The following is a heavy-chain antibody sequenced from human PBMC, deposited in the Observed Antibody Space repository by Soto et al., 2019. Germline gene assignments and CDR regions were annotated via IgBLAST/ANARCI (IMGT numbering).Heavy chain of an antibody. J-gene: IGHJ4*02. CDR2: MFGGGGDT. CDR1: GFTLGSYA. CDR3: AKGVAHSCGGGTCYSRVFDY. D-gene: IGHD2-15*01. V-gene: IGHV3-23*01. Sequence: GGSLRLSCAASGFTLGSYAMSWVRQAPGKGLEWVSMFGGGGDTHYADSVKGRFTISRDTSKNTLYLQMNNLRAEDTAVYHRAKGVAHSCGGGTCYSRVFDYWGQGSLVTVSS.